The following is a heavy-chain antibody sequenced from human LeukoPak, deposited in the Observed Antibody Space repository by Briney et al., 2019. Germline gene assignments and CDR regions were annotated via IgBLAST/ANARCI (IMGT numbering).Heavy chain of an antibody. CDR3: ARDLSGGGLDY. V-gene: IGHV3-64*01. CDR1: GFTFSVSV. D-gene: IGHD3-10*01. CDR2: ISSNGGST. J-gene: IGHJ4*02. Sequence: GGSLRLSCAASGFTFSVSVMHWVRQAPGKGLEYVSVISSNGGSTSYANSVKGRFTISRDNSKNTLYLQMGSLRAEDLAVYYCARDLSGGGLDYWGQGTLVTVSS.